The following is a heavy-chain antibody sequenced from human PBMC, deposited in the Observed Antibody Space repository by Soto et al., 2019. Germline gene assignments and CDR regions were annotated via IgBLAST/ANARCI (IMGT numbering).Heavy chain of an antibody. D-gene: IGHD3-10*01. J-gene: IGHJ3*02. CDR2: IYPGDSET. V-gene: IGHV5-51*01. Sequence: PGESLKISCQTSGYRFTGYWIGWVRQMPGKGLEWMGIIYPGDSETRYSPSFQGQVTISADKSITTAYLQWSSLKASDTAMYYCARRDYYGSGSYDSADAFGIWGQGTMVTVSS. CDR3: ARRDYYGSGSYDSADAFGI. CDR1: GYRFTGYW.